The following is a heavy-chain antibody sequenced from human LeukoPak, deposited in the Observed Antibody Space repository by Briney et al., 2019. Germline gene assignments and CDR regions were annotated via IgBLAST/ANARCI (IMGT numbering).Heavy chain of an antibody. D-gene: IGHD2-2*01. CDR3: ARDRGRTSSDAVEI. CDR2: IYTTGGT. J-gene: IGHJ3*02. V-gene: IGHV4-4*07. CDR1: GGSISTYY. Sequence: SETLSLTCSDSGGSISTYYWSWIRQPAGKGLEWIGRIYTTGGTNYNPSLKSRVTMSVDTSKNQFSLKLTSVTAADTAVYYCARDRGRTSSDAVEIWGQGTMVIVSS.